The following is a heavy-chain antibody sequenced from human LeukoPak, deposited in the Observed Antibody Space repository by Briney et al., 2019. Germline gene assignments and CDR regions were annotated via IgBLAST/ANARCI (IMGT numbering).Heavy chain of an antibody. V-gene: IGHV3-23*01. CDR2: ISGSGGST. D-gene: IGHD6-19*01. Sequence: GGSLRLSCAASGFTFSSYGMSWVRQAPGKGLEWVSAISGSGGSTYYADSVKGRFTISRDNSKNTLYLQMNSLKIEDTAKYFCTRDGSGGAVADFWGQGALVTVSS. CDR3: TRDGSGGAVADF. CDR1: GFTFSSYG. J-gene: IGHJ4*02.